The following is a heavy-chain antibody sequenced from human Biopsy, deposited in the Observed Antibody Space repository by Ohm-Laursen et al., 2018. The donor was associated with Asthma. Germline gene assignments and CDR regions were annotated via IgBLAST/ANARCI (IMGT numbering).Heavy chain of an antibody. D-gene: IGHD2-21*02. Sequence: PETLSLTCTVSGGSIISSSWWSWVRQTPGKGLEWIGEIYHSGPTNYNPSLKSRVTISVDKSKNQFSLKLTSVTAADTAVYYCARGVDRVTGLLDHFDSWGQGTLVTVSS. CDR3: ARGVDRVTGLLDHFDS. CDR1: GGSIISSSW. CDR2: IYHSGPT. J-gene: IGHJ4*02. V-gene: IGHV4-4*03.